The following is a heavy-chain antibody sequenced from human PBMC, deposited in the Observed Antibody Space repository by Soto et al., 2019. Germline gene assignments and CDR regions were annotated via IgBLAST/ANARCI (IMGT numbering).Heavy chain of an antibody. CDR1: GGSISSGDYY. CDR3: ARDRRKYGVDY. J-gene: IGHJ4*02. V-gene: IGHV4-30-4*01. Sequence: QVQLQESGPGLVKPSQTLSLTCTVSGGSISSGDYYWSWIRQPPGKGLEWIGYIYYSGSTYYNPSLKSXXTXSXXTSKNQFSLKLSSVTAADTAVYYCARDRRKYGVDYWGQGTLVTVSS. CDR2: IYYSGST. D-gene: IGHD2-2*01.